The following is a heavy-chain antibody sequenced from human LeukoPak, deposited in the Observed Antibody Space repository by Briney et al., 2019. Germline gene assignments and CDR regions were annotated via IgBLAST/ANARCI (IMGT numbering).Heavy chain of an antibody. CDR3: ARGGPTIFGVVTVRTYTAHDY. V-gene: IGHV3-7*03. D-gene: IGHD3-3*01. CDR1: GFTFSNYW. CDR2: IKLDGSVK. Sequence: PGGSLRLSCAAFGFTFSNYWMNWVRQAPGKGLEWVAIIKLDGSVKYYVDSVKGRFSISRDNAKNSVYLQMNNLRAEDTAVYYCARGGPTIFGVVTVRTYTAHDYWGQGTLVTVSS. J-gene: IGHJ4*02.